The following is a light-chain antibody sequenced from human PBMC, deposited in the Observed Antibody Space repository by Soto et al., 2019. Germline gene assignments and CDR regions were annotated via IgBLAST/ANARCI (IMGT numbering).Light chain of an antibody. J-gene: IGKJ4*01. CDR3: QQYNSWVT. V-gene: IGKV3-15*01. CDR1: QSISTT. Sequence: EIVLTQSPVTLSVSPGERATLSCRASQSISTTSVWYQQKPGQAPRLLIYGASTRATGVPARFSGSGSGTEFTLTISSLQSEDFAVYYCQQYNSWVTFGGGTKVEIK. CDR2: GAS.